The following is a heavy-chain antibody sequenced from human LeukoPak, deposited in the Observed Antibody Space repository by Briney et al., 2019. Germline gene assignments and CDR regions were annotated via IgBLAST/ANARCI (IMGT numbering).Heavy chain of an antibody. D-gene: IGHD3-10*01. J-gene: IGHJ6*03. Sequence: SETLSLTCAVYGGSFSGYYWSWIRQPPGKGLEWIGEINHSGSTNYNPSLKSRVTISVDTSKNQFSLELSSVTAADTAVYYCARGRGGYYGSGSLYYYCNMDVWGKGTTVTVSS. CDR2: INHSGST. CDR3: ARGRGGYYGSGSLYYYCNMDV. CDR1: GGSFSGYY. V-gene: IGHV4-34*01.